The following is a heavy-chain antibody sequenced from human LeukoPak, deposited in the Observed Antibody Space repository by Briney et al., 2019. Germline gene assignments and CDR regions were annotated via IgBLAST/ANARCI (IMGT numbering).Heavy chain of an antibody. CDR2: ISSSGSTI. CDR3: ARVMADIVVVPAAMLFDP. V-gene: IGHV3-48*04. Sequence: PGGSLRLSCAASGFTFSSYSMNWVRQAPGKGLEWVSYISSSGSTIYYADSVKGRFTISRDNAKNSLYLQMNSLRAEDTAVYYCARVMADIVVVPAAMLFDPWGQGTLVTVSS. D-gene: IGHD2-2*01. CDR1: GFTFSSYS. J-gene: IGHJ5*02.